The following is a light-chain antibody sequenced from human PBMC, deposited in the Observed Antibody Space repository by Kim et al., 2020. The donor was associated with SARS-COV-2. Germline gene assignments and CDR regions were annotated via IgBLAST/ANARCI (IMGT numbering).Light chain of an antibody. CDR2: ARN. J-gene: IGLJ3*02. Sequence: LGQTVRITCQGDSLERYFSSWYQQRPGQAPVLVIYARNNRPSGIPDRFSGSVSGDTASLIITGAQAEDEGDYYCNSRHTRGQHWVFGGGTQLTVL. CDR3: NSRHTRGQHWV. V-gene: IGLV3-19*01. CDR1: SLERYF.